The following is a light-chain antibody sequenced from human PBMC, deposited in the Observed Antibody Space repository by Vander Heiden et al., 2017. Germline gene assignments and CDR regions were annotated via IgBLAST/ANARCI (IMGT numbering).Light chain of an antibody. V-gene: IGKV1-5*03. CDR2: KAS. CDR1: QSISSG. Sequence: DLPLSLSPSTLSASVGDRVTITCRASQSISSGLAWYQQKPGKAPKLLIYKASSLESGVPSRFSGSGSGTEFTLTISSLQPDDFATYYCQQYKSYPLTFGGGTKVEIK. CDR3: QQYKSYPLT. J-gene: IGKJ4*01.